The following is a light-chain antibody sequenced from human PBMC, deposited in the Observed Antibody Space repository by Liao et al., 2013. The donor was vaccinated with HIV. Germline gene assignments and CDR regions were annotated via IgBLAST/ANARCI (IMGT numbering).Light chain of an antibody. Sequence: SYELTQPPSVSVSPGQTARITCSGDALPKQYAYWYQQKPGQAPVVVIYKDSERPSGIPERMSGSNSGNTATLTISRVEAGDEADYSCQVWDSSSDHYVFGSGTKVTVL. CDR2: KDS. CDR1: ALPKQY. V-gene: IGLV3-25*02. CDR3: QVWDSSSDHYV. J-gene: IGLJ1*01.